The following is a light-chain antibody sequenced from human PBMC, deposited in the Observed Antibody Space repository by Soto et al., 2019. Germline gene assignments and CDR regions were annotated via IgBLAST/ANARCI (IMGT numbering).Light chain of an antibody. V-gene: IGKV3D-15*01. CDR1: QSVNSN. CDR3: QQYNNWPAIT. J-gene: IGKJ5*01. CDR2: GAS. Sequence: IVLTQSPGTLSLSPGERATLSCLASQSVNSNLAWYQQKPGQAPRLLIYGASTRATGIPARFSGSGSGTEFTLTISSLQSEDFAVYYCQQYNNWPAITFGQGTRLEIK.